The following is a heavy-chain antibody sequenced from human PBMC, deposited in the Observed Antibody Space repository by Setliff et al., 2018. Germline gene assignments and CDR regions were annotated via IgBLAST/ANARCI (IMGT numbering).Heavy chain of an antibody. D-gene: IGHD3-3*01. V-gene: IGHV4-59*01. J-gene: IGHJ6*02. Sequence: SETLSLTCNVSGVSISSYYWSWIRQPPGEGLESIGYIQKSGSANYNPSLMSRVSISVDTSKNQFSLKLRSVTAADTAVYYCARLSWNGLRYYGLDVWGQGTTVTVSS. CDR2: IQKSGSA. CDR3: ARLSWNGLRYYGLDV. CDR1: GVSISSYY.